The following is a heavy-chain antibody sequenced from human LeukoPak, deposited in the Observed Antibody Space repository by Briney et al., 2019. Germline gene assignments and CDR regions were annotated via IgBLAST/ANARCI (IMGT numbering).Heavy chain of an antibody. CDR3: ARHCSGGSCYTGYYYGMDV. V-gene: IGHV4-59*08. J-gene: IGHJ6*02. Sequence: SETLSLTCTVSGGSVSSYYWIWLRRPPGKGVEGIGYMYYSGSTKYNPSLKSPVTLSVDTSKNLFFLMLSSLTARGTAVYHCARHCSGGSCYTGYYYGMDVWGQGTAVTVSS. D-gene: IGHD2-15*01. CDR1: GGSVSSYY. CDR2: MYYSGST.